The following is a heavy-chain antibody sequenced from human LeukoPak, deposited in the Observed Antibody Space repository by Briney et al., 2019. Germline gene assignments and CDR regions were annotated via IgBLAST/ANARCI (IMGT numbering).Heavy chain of an antibody. V-gene: IGHV4-39*07. CDR1: GGSISSSSHY. J-gene: IGHJ4*02. D-gene: IGHD6-19*01. Sequence: SETLSLTCTVSGGSISSSSHYWGWIRQPPGKGLEWIGSIYYSGSTYYNPSLKSRVTISVDTSKNQFSLKLTSVTAADTAVYYCARARGIALAAFDYWGQGTLVTVSS. CDR3: ARARGIALAAFDY. CDR2: IYYSGST.